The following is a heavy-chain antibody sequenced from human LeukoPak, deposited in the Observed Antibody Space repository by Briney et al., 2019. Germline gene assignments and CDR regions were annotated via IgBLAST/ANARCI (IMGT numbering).Heavy chain of an antibody. V-gene: IGHV1-8*01. J-gene: IGHJ6*02. Sequence: ASVNVSCTASGYTFTSHDISWVRQATGQGLEWMTWMNPHSGNTDFAQKFQGRVTMTRNTSISTAYMELSSLRSEDTAVYYCARGTDGMDVWGQGTTVTVSS. CDR2: MNPHSGNT. CDR1: GYTFTSHD. CDR3: ARGTDGMDV.